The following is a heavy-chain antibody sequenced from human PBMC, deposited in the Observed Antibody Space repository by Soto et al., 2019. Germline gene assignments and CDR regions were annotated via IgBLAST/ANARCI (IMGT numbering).Heavy chain of an antibody. D-gene: IGHD3-22*01. CDR3: ARTRGYYDSSGYPARYYYYGMDV. J-gene: IGHJ6*02. V-gene: IGHV2-70*01. Sequence: SGPTLVNPTQTPTLTCTFSGFSLSTSGMCVTWIRQPPGKALKWLALFDWDVDKYYSTSLKTRLTISKDTSKNQVVLTMTNRDPVDTATYYYARTRGYYDSSGYPARYYYYGMDVWGQGTTVTVSS. CDR2: FDWDVDK. CDR1: GFSLSTSGMC.